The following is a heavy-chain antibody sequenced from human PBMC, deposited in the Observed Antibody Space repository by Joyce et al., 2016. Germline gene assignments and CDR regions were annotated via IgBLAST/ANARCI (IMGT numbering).Heavy chain of an antibody. CDR3: GRDVPVVAANLFDS. J-gene: IGHJ4*02. Sequence: QIQLVQSGAEVKKPGASVKVSCTASGYTFSNFGISWVRQAPGQGLEWMGWISGYHGQTKYAPKCQDRVFMTTDTSTSTAYLELRSLRSDDTAVYYCGRDVPVVAANLFDSWGQGTLVTVSS. V-gene: IGHV1-18*01. CDR2: ISGYHGQT. D-gene: IGHD2-15*01. CDR1: GYTFSNFG.